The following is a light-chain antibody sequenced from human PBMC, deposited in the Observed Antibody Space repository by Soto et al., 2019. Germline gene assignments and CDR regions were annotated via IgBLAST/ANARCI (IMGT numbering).Light chain of an antibody. CDR2: GAS. Sequence: EIVMTQSPATLSVSPWERATLSCRASQSVSSNLAWYQQKPGQAPRLLIYGASSRATGIPDRFSGSGSGTDFTLTISSLEPEDFAVYYCQQRSNWPPTWTFGQGTKVDIK. CDR3: QQRSNWPPTWT. CDR1: QSVSSN. J-gene: IGKJ1*01. V-gene: IGKV3-11*01.